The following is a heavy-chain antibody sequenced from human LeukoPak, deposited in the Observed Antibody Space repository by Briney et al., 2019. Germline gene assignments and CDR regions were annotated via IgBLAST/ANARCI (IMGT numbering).Heavy chain of an antibody. J-gene: IGHJ3*02. Sequence: SETLSLTCAVSGYSISSGYYWGWIRQPPGKGLEWIGSIYHSGSTYYNPSLKSRVTISVDTSKNQFSLKLSSVTAADTAVYYCARDRNPNWGSSKAFDIWGQGTMVTVSS. D-gene: IGHD7-27*01. CDR2: IYHSGST. CDR3: ARDRNPNWGSSKAFDI. V-gene: IGHV4-38-2*02. CDR1: GYSISSGYY.